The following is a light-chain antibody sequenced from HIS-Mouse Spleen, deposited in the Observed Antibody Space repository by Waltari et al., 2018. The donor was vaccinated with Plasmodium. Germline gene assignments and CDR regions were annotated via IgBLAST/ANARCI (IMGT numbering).Light chain of an antibody. CDR1: TSVVGGYTY. CDR2: DVS. Sequence: QSALTQPRSVSGSPGPSVPISCTGTTSVVGGYTYLSWYQQHPGKAPKLMIYDVSKRPSGVPDRFSGSKSGNTASLTISGLQAEDEADYYCCSYAGSYTYVFGTGTKVTVL. CDR3: CSYAGSYTYV. J-gene: IGLJ1*01. V-gene: IGLV2-11*01.